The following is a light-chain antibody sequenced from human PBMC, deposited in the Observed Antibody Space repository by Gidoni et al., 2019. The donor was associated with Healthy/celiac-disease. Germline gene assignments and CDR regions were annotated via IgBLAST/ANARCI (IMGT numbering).Light chain of an antibody. CDR3: QQRSNWPPLT. CDR2: DAS. CDR1: QSVSSY. V-gene: IGKV3-11*01. J-gene: IGKJ4*01. Sequence: DIVLTQSPATLSLSPGERATLSCRASQSVSSYLAWYQQKPGQAPRLLIYDASNRATGIPARFSGSGSGTGFTLTISSLEPEDFAIYYCQQRSNWPPLTFGGETKVGIK.